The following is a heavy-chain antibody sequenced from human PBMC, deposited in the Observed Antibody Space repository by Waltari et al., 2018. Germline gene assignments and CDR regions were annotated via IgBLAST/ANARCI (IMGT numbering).Heavy chain of an antibody. CDR3: ARGPQEYSGYDPHAFDI. J-gene: IGHJ3*02. CDR1: GGPLSSYY. V-gene: IGHV4-59*01. CDR2: IYYSGST. D-gene: IGHD5-12*01. Sequence: QVQLQESGRGLGKPSETLSLTCTGPGGPLSSYYWSWIRAPPGKGLEWIGYIYYSGSTHYNPSLKSRVTISVDTSKNQFSLKLSSVTAADTAVYYCARGPQEYSGYDPHAFDIWGQGTMVTVSS.